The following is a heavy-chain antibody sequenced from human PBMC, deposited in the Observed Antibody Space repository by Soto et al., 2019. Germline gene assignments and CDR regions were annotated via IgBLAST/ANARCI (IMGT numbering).Heavy chain of an antibody. Sequence: QLQLQESGPGLVKPSGTLSLTCAVSSGSISSGNWWSWVRQPPGKGLEWIGELSRSGYNNNNPSLKSRVTISIDKSKNQLSLKVNSVTAADTAVYYCAKNGGYDFDLWGQGTLVTVSS. CDR2: LSRSGYN. CDR1: SGSISSGNW. D-gene: IGHD5-12*01. CDR3: AKNGGYDFDL. V-gene: IGHV4-4*02. J-gene: IGHJ4*02.